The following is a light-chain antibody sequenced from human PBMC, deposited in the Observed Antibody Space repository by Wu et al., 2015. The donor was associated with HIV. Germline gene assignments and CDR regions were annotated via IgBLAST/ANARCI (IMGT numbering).Light chain of an antibody. J-gene: IGKJ3*01. CDR3: QQTYTESRT. V-gene: IGKV1-39*01. Sequence: DIQVTQSPSSLSAAIGDTVVIHCRTVQNITDYLHWYQHRPHRAPRLLIYGASHLQRGLPSRFRASGSGTDFILTIDNLQPEDFATYYCQQTYTESRTFGRGTRVDLK. CDR2: GAS. CDR1: QNITDY.